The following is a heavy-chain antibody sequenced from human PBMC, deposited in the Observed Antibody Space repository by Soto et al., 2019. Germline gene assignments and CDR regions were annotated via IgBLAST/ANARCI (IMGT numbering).Heavy chain of an antibody. V-gene: IGHV3-23*01. CDR1: GFTFSSCA. CDR2: ISGSGGGT. Sequence: EVQLLESGGGLVQPGGSLRLSCAASGFTFSSCAMSWVRQAPGKGLEWVSAISGSGGGTYYADSVKGRFTISRDNSKNTLFLRMNGLSADDTAVYFCSKNPAARPYYYYGMDVWGQGTTVTVSS. CDR3: SKNPAARPYYYYGMDV. J-gene: IGHJ6*02. D-gene: IGHD2-2*02.